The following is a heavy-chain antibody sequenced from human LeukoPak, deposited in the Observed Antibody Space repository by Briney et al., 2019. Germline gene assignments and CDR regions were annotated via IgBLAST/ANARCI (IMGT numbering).Heavy chain of an antibody. D-gene: IGHD5-18*01. CDR2: ISGSGGTT. Sequence: GGYLRLPCAASGFTFYSYAMNWVRQAPGKGLEWVSSISGSGGTTYYAGPVKGRFTISRDDSKNTVYLHMKNLRTEDAATYYCAKGALRGYSAPGVFDIWGRGTIVTVS. J-gene: IGHJ3*02. V-gene: IGHV3-23*01. CDR1: GFTFYSYA. CDR3: AKGALRGYSAPGVFDI.